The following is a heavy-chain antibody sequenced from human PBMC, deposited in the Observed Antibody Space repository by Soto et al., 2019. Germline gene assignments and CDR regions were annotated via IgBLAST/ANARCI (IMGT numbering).Heavy chain of an antibody. CDR1: KFTFSSYA. CDR2: ISGGGGTT. J-gene: IGHJ6*02. Sequence: EVQLLESGGDLVQPGGSLRLSCAASKFTFSSYAMNWVRQAPGKGLEWVSVISGGGGTTYYADSVQGRFRISRDNSKNTLYLQRNSLRVEDSVVYYCAKGKVAYDNSGLQYFYYFPMNVWGQGTTVTVSS. V-gene: IGHV3-23*01. D-gene: IGHD3-22*01. CDR3: AKGKVAYDNSGLQYFYYFPMNV.